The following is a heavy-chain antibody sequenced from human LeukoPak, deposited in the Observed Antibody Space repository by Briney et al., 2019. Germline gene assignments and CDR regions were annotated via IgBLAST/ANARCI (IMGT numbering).Heavy chain of an antibody. CDR1: GVSISDHK. CDR3: AREYDFWTGTDFSRGWLDP. D-gene: IGHD3-3*01. V-gene: IGHV4-4*07. J-gene: IGHJ5*02. CDR2: IYISGTT. Sequence: SETLSLTCSISGVSISDHKWAWIRQSAGRGLEWIGHIYISGTTDYNPSLRGRVTLSLDMSKNSFSLRLKSVTAADTAIYYCAREYDFWTGTDFSRGWLDPWGQGILVTVSS.